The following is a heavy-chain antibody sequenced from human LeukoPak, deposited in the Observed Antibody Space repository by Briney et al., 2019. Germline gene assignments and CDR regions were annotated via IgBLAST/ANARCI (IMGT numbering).Heavy chain of an antibody. V-gene: IGHV3-33*01. CDR1: GFTFSSYG. Sequence: GGSLRLSCAASGFTFSSYGMHWVRQAPGKGLVWVAVIWYDGSNKYYADSVKGRFTISRDNSKNTLYLQMNSLRAEDTAVYYCARDFASSGWSGWLDYWGQGTLVTVSS. CDR3: ARDFASSGWSGWLDY. D-gene: IGHD6-19*01. J-gene: IGHJ4*02. CDR2: IWYDGSNK.